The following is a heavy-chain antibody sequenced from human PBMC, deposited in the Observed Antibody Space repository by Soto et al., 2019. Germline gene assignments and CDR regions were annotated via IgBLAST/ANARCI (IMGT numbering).Heavy chain of an antibody. CDR1: GGSISSYY. CDR2: IYYSGST. Sequence: SETLSLTCTVSGGSISSYYWSWIRQPPGKGLEWIGYIYYSGSTNYNPSLKSRVTISVDTSKNQFSLKLSSVTAADTAVYYCARDGFRSGWRTAAFDIWGQGTMVTVSS. CDR3: ARDGFRSGWRTAAFDI. D-gene: IGHD6-19*01. V-gene: IGHV4-59*01. J-gene: IGHJ3*02.